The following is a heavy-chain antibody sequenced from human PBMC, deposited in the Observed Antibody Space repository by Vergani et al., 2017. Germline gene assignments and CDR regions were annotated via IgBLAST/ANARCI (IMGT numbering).Heavy chain of an antibody. CDR2: IKSDGSIT. J-gene: IGHJ6*04. Sequence: DVHLAESGGGFFQPGGSLRLSCSASGFSFNSYWMHWVRQVPGKGLLWVSRIKSDGSITAYADSVKGRFTISRDNAQNTLYLQMNSLRVEDTGVYYCARVEVGGPYVWGKGTTVTVTS. V-gene: IGHV3-74*03. CDR1: GFSFNSYW. D-gene: IGHD2-2*01. CDR3: ARVEVGGPYV.